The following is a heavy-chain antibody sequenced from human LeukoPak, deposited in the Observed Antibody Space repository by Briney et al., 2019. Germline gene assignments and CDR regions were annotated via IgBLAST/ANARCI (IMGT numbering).Heavy chain of an antibody. CDR1: GFTVSSNY. CDR3: ARDHYHVLTGYTPLGY. V-gene: IGHV3-53*01. D-gene: IGHD3-9*01. CDR2: IYSGGST. J-gene: IGHJ4*02. Sequence: GGSLRLSCAASGFTVSSNYMSWVRQAPGKGLEWVSVIYSGGSTYYADSVKGRFTISRDNSKNTLYLQMNSLRAEDTAVYFCARDHYHVLTGYTPLGYWGQGTLVTVSS.